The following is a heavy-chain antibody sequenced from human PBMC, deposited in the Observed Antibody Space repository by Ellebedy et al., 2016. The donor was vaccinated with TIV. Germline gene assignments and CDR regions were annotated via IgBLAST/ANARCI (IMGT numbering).Heavy chain of an antibody. Sequence: GESLKISCAASGFTVSSNYMTWVRQAPGKGLEWVSVIYSGGTTHYADSVKGRFTISRDKSKDTLFLQMNSLRAEDTALYYCAKLRQNIRTSIHFWGPGTLVTVSS. CDR1: GFTVSSNY. CDR2: IYSGGTT. V-gene: IGHV3-53*01. CDR3: AKLRQNIRTSIHF. J-gene: IGHJ4*02. D-gene: IGHD1-7*01.